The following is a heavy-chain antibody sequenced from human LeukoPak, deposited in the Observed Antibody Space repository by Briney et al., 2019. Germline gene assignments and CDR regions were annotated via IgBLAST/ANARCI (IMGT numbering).Heavy chain of an antibody. CDR1: GFTFSSYS. V-gene: IGHV3-21*01. CDR3: ARGSGAAAGIGYYYMDV. Sequence: GGSLRLSCAASGFTFSSYSMNWVRQAPGKGLEWVSSISSSSSYIYYADSVKGRFTISRDNSKNTLYLQMNSLRAEDTAVYYCARGSGAAAGIGYYYMDVWGKGTTVTVSS. CDR2: ISSSSSYI. J-gene: IGHJ6*03. D-gene: IGHD6-13*01.